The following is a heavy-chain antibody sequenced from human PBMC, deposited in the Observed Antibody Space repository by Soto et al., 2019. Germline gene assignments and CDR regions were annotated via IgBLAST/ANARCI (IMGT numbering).Heavy chain of an antibody. D-gene: IGHD4-17*01. V-gene: IGHV1-69*13. CDR2: IIPLFGTA. J-gene: IGHJ6*02. Sequence: ASVKVSCKASGGTFTSFTISWVRQAPGQGLEWMGDIIPLFGTANYAQKFQGRVAITADESTTTAYMELSSLRSEDTAVYYCARETTTVTRDYFYYGMDVWGQGTTVTVSS. CDR3: ARETTTVTRDYFYYGMDV. CDR1: GGTFTSFT.